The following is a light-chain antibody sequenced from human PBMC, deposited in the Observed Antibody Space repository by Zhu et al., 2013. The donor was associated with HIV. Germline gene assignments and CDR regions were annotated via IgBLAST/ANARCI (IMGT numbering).Light chain of an antibody. CDR2: GTS. CDR3: QQYGSSPLT. V-gene: IGKV3-20*01. J-gene: IGKJ4*01. Sequence: EIVMTQSPATLSVSPGERATLSCRASQSVYINLAWYQQKPGQAPRLLIYGTSSRATGIPDRFSGSGSGADFTLTISRLDPEDFAVYYCQQYGSSPLTFGGGTTLELK. CDR1: QSVYIN.